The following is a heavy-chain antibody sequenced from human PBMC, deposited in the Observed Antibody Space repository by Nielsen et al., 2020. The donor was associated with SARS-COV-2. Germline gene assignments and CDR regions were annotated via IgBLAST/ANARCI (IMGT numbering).Heavy chain of an antibody. CDR1: GFTFSSYW. CDR2: ISSSGSTI. V-gene: IGHV3-48*04. D-gene: IGHD5-12*01. CDR3: ARVGMVATAFYFDY. J-gene: IGHJ4*02. Sequence: GGSLRLSCAASGFTFSSYWMSWVRQAPGKGLEWVSYISSSGSTIYYADSVKGRFTISRDNAKNSLYLQMNSLRAEDTAVYYCARVGMVATAFYFDYWGQGTLVTVSS.